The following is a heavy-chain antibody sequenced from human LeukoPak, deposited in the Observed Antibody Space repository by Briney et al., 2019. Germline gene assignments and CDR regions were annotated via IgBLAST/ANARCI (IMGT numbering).Heavy chain of an antibody. J-gene: IGHJ4*02. D-gene: IGHD3-22*01. CDR2: ISTSGST. Sequence: SETLSLTCTVSGGSISSGSYYWSWIRQPAEKGLEWIGRISTSGSTNYNPSLRSRVTISVDTSKNLFSLRLSSVTAADTAVYYCARENSYYDSSGYYFGSGYLDYWGQGTLVTVSS. CDR3: ARENSYYDSSGYYFGSGYLDY. CDR1: GGSISSGSYY. V-gene: IGHV4-61*02.